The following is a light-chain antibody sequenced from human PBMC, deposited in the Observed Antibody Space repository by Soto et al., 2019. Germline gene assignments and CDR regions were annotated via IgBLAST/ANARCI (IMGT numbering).Light chain of an antibody. V-gene: IGLV2-14*02. CDR3: QSYDSSLSGYV. CDR2: EDT. J-gene: IGLJ1*01. CDR1: RNYNL. Sequence: QSALTQPASVSGSPGQSITISCTGTRNYNLVSWFQLHPGEAPKLLIYEDTKRPSGVSDRFSGSKSGNTASLTISGLRAEDEADYYCQSYDSSLSGYVFGTGTKLTVL.